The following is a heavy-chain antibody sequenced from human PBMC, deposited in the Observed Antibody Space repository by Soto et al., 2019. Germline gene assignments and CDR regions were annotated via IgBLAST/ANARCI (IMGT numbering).Heavy chain of an antibody. CDR3: AKARLRLHYFDY. CDR2: ISGSGVST. J-gene: IGHJ4*02. V-gene: IGHV3-23*04. D-gene: IGHD5-12*01. Sequence: EVQLVESGGGLVQPGRSLRLSCAASGFTFDDYAMHWVRQAPGKGLEWVSGISGSGVSTYYADSVKGRFTISRDNSKNTLYLQMNSLRAEDTAVYYCAKARLRLHYFDYWGQGTLVTVSS. CDR1: GFTFDDYA.